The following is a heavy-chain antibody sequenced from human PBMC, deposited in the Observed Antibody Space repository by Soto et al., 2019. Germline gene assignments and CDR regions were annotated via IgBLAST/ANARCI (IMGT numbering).Heavy chain of an antibody. CDR2: IRSKTYGGIT. CDR1: GFTFGDYT. V-gene: IGHV3-49*03. J-gene: IGHJ4*02. D-gene: IGHD3-3*01. CDR3: SRRFDASGYYKVPFDF. Sequence: PGGSLRLSCAASGFTFGDYTINWFRQAPGQGLEWLGFIRSKTYGGITQYAASVEGRFSISRDDSKSIAYLQMSSLKIEDTAVYHCSRRFDASGYYKVPFDFWGQGTLVTVSS.